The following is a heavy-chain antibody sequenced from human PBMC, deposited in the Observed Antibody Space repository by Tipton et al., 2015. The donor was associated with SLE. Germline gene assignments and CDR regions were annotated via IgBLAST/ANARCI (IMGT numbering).Heavy chain of an antibody. J-gene: IGHJ4*02. D-gene: IGHD3-3*01. Sequence: TLSLTCTVSGGSISISSYYWAWIRQPAGKGLEWIGRVYPSGSTSYNPSLTSRISISVDTSKNQFSLKLNSVTAPDTAVYYCAREVDFWGGYFDYWGQGALVTVSS. CDR2: VYPSGST. CDR3: AREVDFWGGYFDY. V-gene: IGHV4-61*02. CDR1: GGSISISSYY.